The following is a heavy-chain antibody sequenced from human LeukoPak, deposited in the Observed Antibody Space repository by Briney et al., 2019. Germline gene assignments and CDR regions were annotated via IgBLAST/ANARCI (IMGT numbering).Heavy chain of an antibody. CDR1: GGSISSHY. J-gene: IGHJ4*02. D-gene: IGHD5-24*01. V-gene: IGHV4-59*11. CDR3: ARVRDDLGFDY. CDR2: IYYSGST. Sequence: SETLSLTCTVSGGSISSHYWSWIRQPPGKGLAWIGYIYYSGSTNYNPSLKSRVTISVDTSKNQFSLKLSSVTAADTAVYYCARVRDDLGFDYGGQGTLVTVSA.